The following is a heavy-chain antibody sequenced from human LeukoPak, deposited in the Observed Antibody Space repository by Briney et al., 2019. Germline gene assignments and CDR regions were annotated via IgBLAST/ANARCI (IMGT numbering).Heavy chain of an antibody. Sequence: GGSLRLSCAASGFIFSNAWMSWVRQAPGKGLEWVGRIKSKTDGGTTDYAAPVKGRFTISRDDSKNTLYLQMNSLKTEDTAVYYCTTVFEAYYDSSGHDYWGQGTLVTVSS. D-gene: IGHD3-22*01. CDR1: GFIFSNAW. CDR2: IKSKTDGGTT. V-gene: IGHV3-15*01. CDR3: TTVFEAYYDSSGHDY. J-gene: IGHJ4*02.